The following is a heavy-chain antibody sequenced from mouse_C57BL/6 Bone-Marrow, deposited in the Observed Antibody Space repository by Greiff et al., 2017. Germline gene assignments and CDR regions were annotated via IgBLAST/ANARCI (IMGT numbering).Heavy chain of an antibody. CDR1: GYPFTSYG. Sequence: QVQLQQSGAELARPGASVKLSCKASGYPFTSYGISWVKQRTGQGLEWIGEIYPRSGNTYYNEKFKGKATLTADKSSSTAYMELRSLTSEDSAVYFCARDAYYSNYGAMDYWGQGTSVTVSS. J-gene: IGHJ4*01. V-gene: IGHV1-81*01. CDR3: ARDAYYSNYGAMDY. D-gene: IGHD2-5*01. CDR2: IYPRSGNT.